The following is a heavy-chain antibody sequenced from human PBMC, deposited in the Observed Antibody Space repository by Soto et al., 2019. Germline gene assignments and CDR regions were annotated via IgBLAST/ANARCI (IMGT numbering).Heavy chain of an antibody. CDR1: GFTFSSYA. D-gene: IGHD6-13*01. Sequence: QVQLVESGGGGVQLGRPLRLSCAAPGFTFSSYAMHWVRQAPGKGLEWVAVISYDGSNKYYADSVKGRFTISRDNSKNTLYLQMNSLRAEDTAVYYCARAGWGSSWYYFDYWGQGTLVTVSS. CDR3: ARAGWGSSWYYFDY. CDR2: ISYDGSNK. J-gene: IGHJ4*02. V-gene: IGHV3-30-3*01.